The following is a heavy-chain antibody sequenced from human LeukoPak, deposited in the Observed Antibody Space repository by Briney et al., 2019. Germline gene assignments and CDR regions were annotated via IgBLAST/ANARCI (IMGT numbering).Heavy chain of an antibody. CDR2: IPSGGTP. CDR3: ARGGAGYAFDY. J-gene: IGHJ4*02. Sequence: GGSLRLSCAASGFTVSTNYMSWIRQAPGKGMEWVSVIPSGGTPYYADSVKGRFTISRDSSENTLYLQMHSLSAEDTAVYYCARGGAGYAFDYWGQGTLVTVSS. D-gene: IGHD5-12*01. CDR1: GFTVSTNY. V-gene: IGHV3-66*02.